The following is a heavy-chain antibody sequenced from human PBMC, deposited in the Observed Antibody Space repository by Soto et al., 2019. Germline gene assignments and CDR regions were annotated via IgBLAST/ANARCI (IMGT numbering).Heavy chain of an antibody. D-gene: IGHD5-12*01. V-gene: IGHV1-2*02. Sequence: QVQLVQSGAEVKKPGASVTVSCKASGYRFSDYYLHWVRQAPGQRPEWMGWMNPNSGDTKYAQKFKGRVTMTRDTSVRTAFMELNWLKSDDTAVYYCARESGGATATLDYYYFYMDVWGIGTTVTVSS. CDR2: MNPNSGDT. CDR1: GYRFSDYY. J-gene: IGHJ6*03. CDR3: ARESGGATATLDYYYFYMDV.